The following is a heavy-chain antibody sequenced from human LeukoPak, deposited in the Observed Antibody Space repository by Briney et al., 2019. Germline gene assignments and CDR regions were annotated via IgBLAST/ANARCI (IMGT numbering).Heavy chain of an antibody. Sequence: SETLSPTCTVSGVSIISGGYYGNWIRQQRGKGLEWIGSIYYTATTHYNPSLERRLTISGDTSTNQFSLRLSSVTAAETAVYYCARSAEYSSSGAINGVHYYMDVWGKGTTVTVSS. J-gene: IGHJ6*03. V-gene: IGHV4-31*03. CDR1: GVSIISGGYY. CDR3: ARSAEYSSSGAINGVHYYMDV. CDR2: IYYTATT. D-gene: IGHD6-6*01.